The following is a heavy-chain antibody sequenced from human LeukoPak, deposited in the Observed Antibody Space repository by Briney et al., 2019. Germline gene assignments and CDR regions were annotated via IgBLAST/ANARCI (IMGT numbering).Heavy chain of an antibody. Sequence: SETLSLTCTVSGGSISSDGYYWSWIRHHPGQGLGWIGYIYYSGSTHYNPSLKSRLAISLDTSRNQFSLNLSSVTAADTAVYYCARGTYYDFRFDPWGQGTLVTVSS. CDR3: ARGTYYDFRFDP. CDR2: IYYSGST. V-gene: IGHV4-31*03. D-gene: IGHD3-3*01. CDR1: GGSISSDGYY. J-gene: IGHJ5*02.